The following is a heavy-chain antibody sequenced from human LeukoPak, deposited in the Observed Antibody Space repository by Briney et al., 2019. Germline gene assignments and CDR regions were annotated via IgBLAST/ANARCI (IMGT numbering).Heavy chain of an antibody. CDR2: VSDTGDRT. Sequence: PGGSLRLSCAASGFTFTTYAMSWVRQAPGKGLEWVSSVSDTGDRTYYADPVKGRFTISRDNSKNTLYLHMESLRADDTAVYYCAQGGGSGFDNWGQGTLVTVSS. D-gene: IGHD3-10*01. J-gene: IGHJ4*02. V-gene: IGHV3-23*01. CDR1: GFTFTTYA. CDR3: AQGGGSGFDN.